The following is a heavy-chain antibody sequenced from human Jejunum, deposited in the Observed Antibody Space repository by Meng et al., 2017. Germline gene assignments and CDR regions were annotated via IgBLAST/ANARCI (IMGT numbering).Heavy chain of an antibody. CDR2: IKSIPDGGTT. CDR3: TTRTVTTSTARLDF. V-gene: IGHV3-15*01. CDR1: GFTFSNVW. Sequence: GESLKISCAVSGFTFSNVWMNWVRQTPGKGLEWVGRIKSIPDGGTTDYAAPVKGRFSILRDDSESTMYLPMNSLKTEDTGVYYCTTRTVTTSTARLDFWGQGTLVTVSS. J-gene: IGHJ4*02. D-gene: IGHD4-11*01.